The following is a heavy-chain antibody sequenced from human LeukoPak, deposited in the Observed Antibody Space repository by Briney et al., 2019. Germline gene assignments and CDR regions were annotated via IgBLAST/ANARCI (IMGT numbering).Heavy chain of an antibody. J-gene: IGHJ4*02. V-gene: IGHV1-24*01. CDR2: FDPEDGET. Sequence: ASVKVSCKVSGYTLTELSMHWMRQAPGKGLEWMGGFDPEDGETIYAQKFQGRVTMTEDTSTDTAYMELSSLRSEDTAVYYCATTSYSSGWYSYFDYWGQGTLVTVSS. CDR1: GYTLTELS. CDR3: ATTSYSSGWYSYFDY. D-gene: IGHD6-19*01.